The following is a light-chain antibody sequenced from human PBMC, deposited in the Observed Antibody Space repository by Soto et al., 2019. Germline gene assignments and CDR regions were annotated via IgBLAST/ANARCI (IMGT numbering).Light chain of an antibody. Sequence: DIVMTQSPDSLAVSLGERATLDCKSSQTVLNSSNNKTYLAWYRQRPGQPPTLLINWASTRQSGVPARFRGSGSGTEFTLTITDLQAEDLAVYYCQQFHTIPWTFGQVTKVEIK. J-gene: IGKJ1*01. CDR3: QQFHTIPWT. CDR2: WAS. CDR1: QTVLNSSNNKTY. V-gene: IGKV4-1*01.